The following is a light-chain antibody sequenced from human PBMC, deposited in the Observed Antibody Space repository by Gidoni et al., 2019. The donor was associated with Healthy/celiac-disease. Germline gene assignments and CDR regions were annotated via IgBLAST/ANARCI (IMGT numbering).Light chain of an antibody. V-gene: IGKV3-20*01. CDR3: QQYGSSSWT. CDR2: GAS. J-gene: IGKJ1*01. CDR1: QSVGSNS. Sequence: EIVLTQSPGTLSLSPGERATLSCRASQSVGSNSLAWYQQKPGRAPRLLMYGASSRATGIPDRFSGSGSGTDFALTISRLEPEDFAVYYCQQYGSSSWTFGQGTKVEIK.